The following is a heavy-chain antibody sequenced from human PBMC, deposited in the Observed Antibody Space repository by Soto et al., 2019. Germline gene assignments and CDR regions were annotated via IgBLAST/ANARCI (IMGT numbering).Heavy chain of an antibody. J-gene: IGHJ4*02. CDR2: ISAYNGNT. CDR1: GYTFTSYG. V-gene: IGHV1-18*01. D-gene: IGHD3-10*01. Sequence: QVQLVQSGAEVKKPGASVKDSCKASGYTFTSYGISWVRQAPGQGLEWMGWISAYNGNTNYAQKLQGRVIMTRDTSTSTAYMELRSLRSDDTAVYYCARDHGSGKNLGRWEDYWGQGTLVTVSS. CDR3: ARDHGSGKNLGRWEDY.